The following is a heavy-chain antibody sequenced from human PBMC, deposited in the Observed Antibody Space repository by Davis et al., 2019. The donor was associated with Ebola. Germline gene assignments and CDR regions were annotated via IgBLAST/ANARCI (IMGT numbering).Heavy chain of an antibody. V-gene: IGHV4-34*01. Sequence: MPSEPLSPTCAVYGGSFSGYYWSWIRQPPGKGLEWIGEINHSGSTNYNPSLKSRVTISVATSKNQFPLKLSSVTAADTAVYYCARGPLQTDLRFLVTRCFDYWGQGTLVTVSS. D-gene: IGHD3-3*01. CDR2: INHSGST. J-gene: IGHJ4*02. CDR1: GGSFSGYY. CDR3: ARGPLQTDLRFLVTRCFDY.